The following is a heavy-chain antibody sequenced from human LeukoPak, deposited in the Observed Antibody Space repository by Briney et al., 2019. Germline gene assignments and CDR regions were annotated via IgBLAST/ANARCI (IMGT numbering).Heavy chain of an antibody. J-gene: IGHJ6*02. CDR1: GFTVSSNY. CDR2: IYSGGST. Sequence: GGSLRLSCAASGFTVSSNYMSWVRQAPGKGLEWVSVIYSGGSTYYADSVKGRFTISRDNSKNTPYLQMNSLRAEDTAVYYCANPPLPAVIGYYYYNMDVWGQGTTVTVSS. D-gene: IGHD1-14*01. V-gene: IGHV3-53*01. CDR3: ANPPLPAVIGYYYYNMDV.